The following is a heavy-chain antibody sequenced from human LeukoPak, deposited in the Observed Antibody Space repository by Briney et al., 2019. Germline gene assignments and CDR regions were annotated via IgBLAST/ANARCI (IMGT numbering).Heavy chain of an antibody. D-gene: IGHD4-17*01. CDR1: GFTVSSNY. V-gene: IGHV3-53*01. CDR2: IYSGGST. J-gene: IGHJ4*02. Sequence: PGGSLRLSCAASGFTVSSNYMSWVRQAPGKGLEWVSVIYSGGSTYYADSVKGRFTISRDNSKNTLYLQMNSLRAEDTAVYYCARPKLMTTVTSMVYWGQGTLVTVSS. CDR3: ARPKLMTTVTSMVY.